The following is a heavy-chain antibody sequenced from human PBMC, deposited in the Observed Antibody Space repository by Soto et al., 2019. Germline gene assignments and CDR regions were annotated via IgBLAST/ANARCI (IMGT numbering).Heavy chain of an antibody. Sequence: PSETLSLTSTVSGGSISRYFRSCVRQSPGKGLEWIGYIYYNGNTNYNPCIASRVTISVDTSKNHFSLKLNSVTVADTAVYYCARGGASSRWLDPWGQGTLVTVYS. J-gene: IGHJ5*02. D-gene: IGHD3-10*01. CDR1: GGSISRYF. CDR3: ARGGASSRWLDP. CDR2: IYYNGNT. V-gene: IGHV4-59*01.